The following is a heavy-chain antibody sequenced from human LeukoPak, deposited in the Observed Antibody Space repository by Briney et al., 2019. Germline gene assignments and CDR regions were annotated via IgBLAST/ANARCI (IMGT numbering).Heavy chain of an antibody. D-gene: IGHD4-17*01. CDR3: ARDVYGADY. V-gene: IGHV4-34*01. CDR1: GGSFSGYY. J-gene: IGHJ4*02. Sequence: SETLSLTCAAYGGSFSGYYWSWIRQPPGKGLEWIGEINHSGSTNYNPSLKSRVTISVDTSKNQFSLKLSSVTAADTAVYYCARDVYGADYWGQGTLVTVSS. CDR2: INHSGST.